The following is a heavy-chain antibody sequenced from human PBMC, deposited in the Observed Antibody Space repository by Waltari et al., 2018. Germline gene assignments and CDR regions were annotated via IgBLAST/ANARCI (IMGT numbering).Heavy chain of an antibody. V-gene: IGHV2-5*01. CDR1: GFSLTTSGVA. CDR3: AHRVLWRFDS. J-gene: IGHJ5*01. CDR2: IYGNDDK. D-gene: IGHD2-21*01. Sequence: QITLKESGPTLVKPTQTLTLTCAFSGFSLTTSGVAVVWIRQPPGKALESLALIYGNDDKRYSPSLKTRLTITRDTSKNQVVLTMTNMDPVDTATYYCAHRVLWRFDSWGQGTLVSVSS.